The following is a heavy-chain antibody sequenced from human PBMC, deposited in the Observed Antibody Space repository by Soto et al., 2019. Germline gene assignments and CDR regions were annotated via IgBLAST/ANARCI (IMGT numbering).Heavy chain of an antibody. Sequence: GASVKVSCKASGYTFTSYYMHWVRQAPGQGLEWMGIINPSGGSTSYAQKFQGRVTMTRDTSTSTVYMELSSLRSEDTAVYYCARVPVDCSGGSCYPTLDYWGQGTLVTVSS. CDR1: GYTFTSYY. V-gene: IGHV1-46*03. D-gene: IGHD2-15*01. CDR3: ARVPVDCSGGSCYPTLDY. CDR2: INPSGGST. J-gene: IGHJ4*02.